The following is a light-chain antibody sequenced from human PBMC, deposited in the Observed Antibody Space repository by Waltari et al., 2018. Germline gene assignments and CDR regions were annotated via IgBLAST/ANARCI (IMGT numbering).Light chain of an antibody. CDR3: QQYGTSPWT. V-gene: IGKV3-20*01. CDR2: CAY. Sequence: EIVLTQSPGTLSLSPGERATISARARQGVSSSYLAWFQQKPGQAPRLLSYCAYNRATGIPDSFSGSASVTDFPLTINILEPEDFAVYFCQQYGTSPWTFGQGTKVEIK. J-gene: IGKJ1*01. CDR1: QGVSSSY.